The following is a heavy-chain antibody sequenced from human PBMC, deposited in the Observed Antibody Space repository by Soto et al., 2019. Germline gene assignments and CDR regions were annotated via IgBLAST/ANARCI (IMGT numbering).Heavy chain of an antibody. CDR1: GGSFSGYY. CDR3: ARADPRDIAAAGSGGVDYYGMDV. Sequence: PSETLSLTCAVYGGSFSGYYRSWIRQPPGKGLEWIGEIYHSGSTNYNPSLKSRVTISVDKSKNQFSLKLSSVTAADTAVYYCARADPRDIAAAGSGGVDYYGMDVWGQGTTVTVSS. V-gene: IGHV4-34*01. CDR2: IYHSGST. D-gene: IGHD6-13*01. J-gene: IGHJ6*02.